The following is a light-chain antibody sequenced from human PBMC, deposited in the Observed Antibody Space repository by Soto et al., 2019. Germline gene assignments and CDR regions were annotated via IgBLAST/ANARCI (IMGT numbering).Light chain of an antibody. Sequence: DIQMTQSPSSLSASVGDRVSVTCRASQSISTFLNWYQQIPGEAPKLLIYAASSLQSGVPSRFSGSGSGADFTLTIGSLQPEDFATYYCQQSYTTPRTFGQVTKVEVK. CDR3: QQSYTTPRT. J-gene: IGKJ1*01. CDR2: AAS. V-gene: IGKV1-39*01. CDR1: QSISTF.